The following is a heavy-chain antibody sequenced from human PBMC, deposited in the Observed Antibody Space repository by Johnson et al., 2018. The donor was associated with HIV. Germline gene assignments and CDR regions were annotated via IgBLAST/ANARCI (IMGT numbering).Heavy chain of an antibody. V-gene: IGHV3-30*04. CDR1: GFTFSSYA. D-gene: IGHD5-12*01. CDR3: AKDFGYPRPRDAFDI. Sequence: QVQLVESGGGVVQPGRSLRLSCAASGFTFSSYAMHWVRQATGKGLEWVAVISYDGSNKYYADSVKGRFTISRDNSKNTLYLQMNSLRAEDTAVYYCAKDFGYPRPRDAFDIWGQGTMVTVSS. CDR2: ISYDGSNK. J-gene: IGHJ3*02.